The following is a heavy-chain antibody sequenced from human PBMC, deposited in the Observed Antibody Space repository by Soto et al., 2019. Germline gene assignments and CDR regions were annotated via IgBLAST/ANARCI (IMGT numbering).Heavy chain of an antibody. V-gene: IGHV4-39*01. D-gene: IGHD3-9*01. CDR1: GGSISSSSYY. CDR3: ARHLRYPSYDMDV. Sequence: SEPRSLTCTVSGGSISSSSYYWGWIRQPPGKGLEWMGSIYHSGITYYNPSLKSRVTISVDTSKNQFSLKLSSVTAADTAVYYCARHLRYPSYDMDVWGKGTTVTVSS. CDR2: IYHSGIT. J-gene: IGHJ6*03.